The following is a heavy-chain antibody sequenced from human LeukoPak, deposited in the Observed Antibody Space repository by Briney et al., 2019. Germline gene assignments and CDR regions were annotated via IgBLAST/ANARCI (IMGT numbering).Heavy chain of an antibody. CDR1: GFTFSSYG. CDR3: VRVTHSSYSYGYGHGDY. V-gene: IGHV3-33*01. D-gene: IGHD5-18*01. Sequence: GGSLRLSCAASGFTFSSYGMHWVRQAPGKGLEWVAVIWYDGSNKYYADSVKGRFTISRDNSKNTLYLQMNSLRAEDTAVYCCVRVTHSSYSYGYGHGDYWGQGTLVTVSS. CDR2: IWYDGSNK. J-gene: IGHJ4*02.